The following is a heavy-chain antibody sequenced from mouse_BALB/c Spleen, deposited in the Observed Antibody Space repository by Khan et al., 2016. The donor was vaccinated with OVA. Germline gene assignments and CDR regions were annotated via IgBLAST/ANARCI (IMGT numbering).Heavy chain of an antibody. D-gene: IGHD4-1*01. V-gene: IGHV5-6*01. CDR2: ISSGADYT. Sequence: EVELVESGGDLVKPGGSLKLSCAASGFSFSSYSISWVRQTPDKRLEWVATISSGADYTYYPDSVKGRFTISRDNAKNTLYLQMSSLKSEDTAMYYCASHLTGSFAYWGQGTLVTVSA. CDR3: ASHLTGSFAY. J-gene: IGHJ3*01. CDR1: GFSFSSYS.